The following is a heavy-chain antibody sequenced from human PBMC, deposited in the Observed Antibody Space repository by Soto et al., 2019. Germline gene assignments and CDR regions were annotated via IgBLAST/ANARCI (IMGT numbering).Heavy chain of an antibody. J-gene: IGHJ5*02. V-gene: IGHV3-43*02. CDR3: AKDRGRDVLLWFGELNNWFDP. CDR1: GFTFDDYA. CDR2: ISGDGGST. D-gene: IGHD3-10*01. Sequence: GESLKISCAASGFTFDDYAMHWVRQAPGKGLEWVSLISGDGGSTYYADSVKGRFTISRDNSKNSLYLQMNSLRTEDTALYYCAKDRGRDVLLWFGELNNWFDPWGQGTLVTVSS.